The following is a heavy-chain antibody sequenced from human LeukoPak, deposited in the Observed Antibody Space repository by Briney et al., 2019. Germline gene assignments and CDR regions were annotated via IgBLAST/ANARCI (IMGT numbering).Heavy chain of an antibody. Sequence: ASVKVSCKASGYTFTSYYMHWVRQAPGQGLEWMGIINPSGGSTSYAQKFQGRVTMTRDTSTSTVYMELSSLRSEDTAVYHCAREGDSSGWYMDFDYWGQGTLVTVSS. V-gene: IGHV1-46*01. J-gene: IGHJ4*02. CDR2: INPSGGST. CDR1: GYTFTSYY. CDR3: AREGDSSGWYMDFDY. D-gene: IGHD6-19*01.